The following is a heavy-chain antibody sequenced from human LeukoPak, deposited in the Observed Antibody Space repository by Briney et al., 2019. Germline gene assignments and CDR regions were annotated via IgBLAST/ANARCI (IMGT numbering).Heavy chain of an antibody. CDR1: GGTFSSYA. J-gene: IGHJ6*02. CDR3: ASDARYCSSTSCYDYYYYYGMDV. Sequence: ASVKLSCKASGGTFSSYAISWVRQAPGQGLEWMEGIIPIFGTANYAQKFQGRVTITTDESTSTAYMELSSLRSEDTAVYYCASDARYCSSTSCYDYYYYYGMDVWGQGTTVTVSS. V-gene: IGHV1-69*05. D-gene: IGHD2-2*01. CDR2: IIPIFGTA.